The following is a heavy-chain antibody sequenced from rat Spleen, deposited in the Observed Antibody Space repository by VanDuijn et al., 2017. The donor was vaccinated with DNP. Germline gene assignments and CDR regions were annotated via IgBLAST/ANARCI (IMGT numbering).Heavy chain of an antibody. D-gene: IGHD1-4*01. V-gene: IGHV2-41*01. CDR1: GFSLTRDK. Sequence: QVQLKESGPDLVQPSQTLSLTCTVAGFSLTRDKVHWVRQSPGKGLEGMGVVWNPGNTRYNSALKSRLSINMDTSKSQVFLKMNSLQTEDTATYYCARRDGYNGVFDYWGQGVMVTVSS. J-gene: IGHJ2*01. CDR3: ARRDGYNGVFDY. CDR2: VWNPGNT.